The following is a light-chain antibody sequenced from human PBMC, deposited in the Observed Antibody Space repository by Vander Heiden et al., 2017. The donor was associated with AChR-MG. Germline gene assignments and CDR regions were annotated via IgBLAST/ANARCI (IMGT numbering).Light chain of an antibody. CDR3: ASYTTSSTLWI. V-gene: IGLV2-14*03. CDR2: DVS. Sequence: QSTLTQPASVSGSHGQSITVSCTGTISCIGAYNYVYSDQHPPTKPPQLIIYDVSSRPSGVSNRFSGSKSGNTASLTISGLQAVDEADYYCASYTTSSTLWIFGGGTKLTVL. J-gene: IGLJ2*01. CDR1: ISCIGAYNY.